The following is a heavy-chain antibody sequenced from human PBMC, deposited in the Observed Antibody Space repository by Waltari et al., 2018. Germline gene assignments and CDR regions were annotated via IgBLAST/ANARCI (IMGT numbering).Heavy chain of an antibody. CDR2: ISFSSTTI. D-gene: IGHD4-17*01. CDR3: ARDLDKYGHGTPNDY. V-gene: IGHV3-48*04. CDR1: GFRFSDFS. J-gene: IGHJ4*02. Sequence: EVQLVESGGGLVQPGGSLRLSCAASGFRFSDFSMNWVRQAPGKGLEWLSYISFSSTTISYADSVKGRFTISRDNAKNSLYLQMNSLRAEDTAVYYCARDLDKYGHGTPNDYWGQGTLVTVSS.